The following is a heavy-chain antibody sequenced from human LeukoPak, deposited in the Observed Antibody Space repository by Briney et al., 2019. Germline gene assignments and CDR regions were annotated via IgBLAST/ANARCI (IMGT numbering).Heavy chain of an antibody. D-gene: IGHD6-19*01. J-gene: IGHJ4*02. V-gene: IGHV1-18*01. Sequence: ASVKVSCKASGYTFTSYGISWVRQAPGQGLEWMGWISAYNGNTNYAQNLQGRVTMTTDTSTSTAYMELRSLRSGDTAVYYCARVYSSGWYIDYWGQGTLVTVSS. CDR2: ISAYNGNT. CDR3: ARVYSSGWYIDY. CDR1: GYTFTSYG.